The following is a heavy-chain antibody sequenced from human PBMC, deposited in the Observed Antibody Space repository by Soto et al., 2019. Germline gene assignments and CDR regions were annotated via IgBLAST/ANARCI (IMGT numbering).Heavy chain of an antibody. D-gene: IGHD2-2*01. Sequence: GGSLRLSYTASGCTFGDYAMSWFRQAPGKGLEWVGFIRSKAYGGTTEYAASVKGRFTISRDDSKSIAYLQMNSLKTEDTAVYYCTRGLDIMVVVPVFFDYWGQGTLVTVPQ. CDR2: IRSKAYGGTT. CDR1: GCTFGDYA. CDR3: TRGLDIMVVVPVFFDY. V-gene: IGHV3-49*03. J-gene: IGHJ4*02.